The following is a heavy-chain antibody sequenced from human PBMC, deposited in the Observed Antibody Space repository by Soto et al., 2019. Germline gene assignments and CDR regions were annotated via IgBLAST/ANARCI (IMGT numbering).Heavy chain of an antibody. CDR3: ARGGVVSNRRRPNERDV. J-gene: IGHJ6*04. CDR2: INHSGST. D-gene: IGHD3-10*01. Sequence: SETLSLTCAVYGGSFSGYYWSWIRQPPGKGLEWIGEINHSGSTNYNPSLKSRVTISVDTSKNQFSLKLSSVTAADTAVYYCARGGVVSNRRRPNERDVWGKGTTVTVSS. CDR1: GGSFSGYY. V-gene: IGHV4-34*01.